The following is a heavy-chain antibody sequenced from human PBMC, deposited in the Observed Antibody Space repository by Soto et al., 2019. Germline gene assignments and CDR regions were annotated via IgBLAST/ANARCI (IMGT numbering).Heavy chain of an antibody. J-gene: IGHJ4*02. V-gene: IGHV4-34*01. Sequence: QVQLQQWGAGLLKPSETLSLTCAVNGGSLTGYYWSWIRQPPGKGLEWIGEITDGGSTNYSPSLRGRATISSDTSNNQFSLKLNSVTAADTAVYYCARGQEGIVATHWDQGALVTVSS. CDR3: ARGQEGIVATH. D-gene: IGHD5-12*01. CDR1: GGSLTGYY. CDR2: ITDGGST.